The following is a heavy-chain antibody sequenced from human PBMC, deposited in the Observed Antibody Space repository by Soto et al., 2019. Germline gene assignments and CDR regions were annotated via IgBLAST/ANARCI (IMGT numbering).Heavy chain of an antibody. CDR2: IYYSGST. CDR3: ARDYNIVDFCSAPGCYNDEKQQLVNYFDY. J-gene: IGHJ4*02. Sequence: SQTLSLTCTVSGGSISSGGYYWSWIRQHPGKGLEWIGYIYYSGSTYCNPSLKSRVTISVDTSKNQFSLKLSSVTAADTAVYYCARDYNIVDFCSAPGCYNDEKQQLVNYFDYWGQGTLVTVSS. CDR1: GGSISSGGYY. V-gene: IGHV4-31*03. D-gene: IGHD2-2*02.